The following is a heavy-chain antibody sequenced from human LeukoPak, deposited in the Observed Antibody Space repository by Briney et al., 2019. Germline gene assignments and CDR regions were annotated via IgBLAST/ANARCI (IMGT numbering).Heavy chain of an antibody. D-gene: IGHD2-2*01. CDR1: GFTFSNYW. V-gene: IGHV3-74*01. CDR2: INSDGSTT. Sequence: GGSLRLSCAASGFTFSNYWMHWVRQAPGKGLVWVSRINSDGSTTTYADSVKGRFTISRDNAKNTLYLQMNSLRAEDTAVYYCARGREVYCSSTSCYDAFDIWGQGTMVTVSS. CDR3: ARGREVYCSSTSCYDAFDI. J-gene: IGHJ3*02.